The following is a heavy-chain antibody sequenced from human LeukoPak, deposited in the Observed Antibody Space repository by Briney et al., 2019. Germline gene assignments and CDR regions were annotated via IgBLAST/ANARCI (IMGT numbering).Heavy chain of an antibody. J-gene: IGHJ4*02. V-gene: IGHV3-23*01. Sequence: PGGFLRLSCAASGFTFSSYAMSWVRQAPGKGLEWVSGISGSGGITYYADSVKGRFTISRDNSKNTLYLQMNSLRAEDTAVYYCARDGSSSFNYWGQGTLVTVSS. CDR2: ISGSGGIT. D-gene: IGHD6-13*01. CDR1: GFTFSSYA. CDR3: ARDGSSSFNY.